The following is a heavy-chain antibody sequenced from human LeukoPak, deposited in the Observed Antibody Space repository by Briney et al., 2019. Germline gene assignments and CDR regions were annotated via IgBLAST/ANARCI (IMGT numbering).Heavy chain of an antibody. V-gene: IGHV4-59*13. CDR1: GGSISSSY. CDR2: FYYSGNT. Sequence: SGTLSLTCPVSGGSISSSYGSWIRQPPGKGLGGVGFFYYSGNTNYNPTLKSRVTISADTSKNQFSLKLSSVTAADTAVYYCAREVSGKPGRACYGMDVWGQGTTVTVSS. CDR3: AREVSGKPGRACYGMDV. D-gene: IGHD1-14*01. J-gene: IGHJ6*02.